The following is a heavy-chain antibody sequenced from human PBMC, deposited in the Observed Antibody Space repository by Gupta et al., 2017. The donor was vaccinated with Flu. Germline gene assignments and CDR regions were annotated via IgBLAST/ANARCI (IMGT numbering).Heavy chain of an antibody. Sequence: EMQLVESGGDLVQPGGSLRLSCAPPGFTFSSSYLQWVRQAPGKGLVWVSRINPDGSSTTYAESVKGRFTISRDNAKNTLYLQMNSLGDDDTAVYYCATVTSGCWGQGTLVTVSS. V-gene: IGHV3-74*03. CDR2: INPDGSST. CDR3: ATVTSGC. CDR1: GFTFSSSY. D-gene: IGHD4-17*01. J-gene: IGHJ1*01.